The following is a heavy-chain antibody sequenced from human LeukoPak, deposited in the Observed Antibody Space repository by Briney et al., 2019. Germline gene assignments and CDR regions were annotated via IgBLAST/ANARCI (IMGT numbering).Heavy chain of an antibody. CDR3: ASVNDYSNYGDYYYMDV. V-gene: IGHV4-59*13. J-gene: IGHJ6*03. D-gene: IGHD4-11*01. Sequence: SETLSLTCTVSGGSISSYYWSWIRQPPGKGLEWIGYIYYSGSTNYNPSLKSRVTISVDTSKNQFSLKLSSVTAADTAVYYCASVNDYSNYGDYYYMDVWGKGTMVTVSS. CDR1: GGSISSYY. CDR2: IYYSGST.